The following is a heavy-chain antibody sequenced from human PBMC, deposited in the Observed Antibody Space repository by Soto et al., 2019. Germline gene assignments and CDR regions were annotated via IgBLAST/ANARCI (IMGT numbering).Heavy chain of an antibody. CDR2: IKQDGSEK. J-gene: IGHJ3*02. V-gene: IGHV3-7*01. CDR3: ASVSVAATPGGAGHAFDI. D-gene: IGHD2-15*01. Sequence: AGGSLRLSCAASGFTFSSYWMSWVRQAPWKGLEWVANIKQDGSEKYYVDSVKGRFTISRDNAKTSLYLQMNSLRAEDTAVYYCASVSVAATPGGAGHAFDIWGQGTMVTVSS. CDR1: GFTFSSYW.